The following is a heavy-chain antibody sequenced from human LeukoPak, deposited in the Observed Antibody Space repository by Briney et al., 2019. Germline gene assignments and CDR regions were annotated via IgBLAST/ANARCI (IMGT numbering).Heavy chain of an antibody. D-gene: IGHD1-26*01. CDR3: ARVGATYDAFDI. CDR1: GGSVSSGSYY. J-gene: IGHJ3*02. V-gene: IGHV4-61*01. CDR2: IYYSGST. Sequence: SETLSLTCTVSGGSVSSGSYYWSWIRQPPGRGLEWIGYIYYSGSTNYNPSLKSRVTISVDTSKNQFSLKLSSVTAADTAVYYCARVGATYDAFDIWGQGTMVTVSS.